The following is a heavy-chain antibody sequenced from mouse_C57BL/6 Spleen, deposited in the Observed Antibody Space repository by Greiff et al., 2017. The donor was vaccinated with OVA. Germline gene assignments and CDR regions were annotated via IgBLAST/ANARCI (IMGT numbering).Heavy chain of an antibody. CDR3: ARSGLPPYAMDY. D-gene: IGHD2-2*01. V-gene: IGHV1-26*01. CDR1: GYTFTDYY. Sequence: VQLKQSGPELVKPGASVKISCKASGYTFTDYYMNWVKQSHGKSLEWIGDINPNNGGTSYNQKFKGKATLTVDKSSSTAYMELRSLTSEDSAVYYCARSGLPPYAMDYWGQGTSVTVAS. CDR2: INPNNGGT. J-gene: IGHJ4*01.